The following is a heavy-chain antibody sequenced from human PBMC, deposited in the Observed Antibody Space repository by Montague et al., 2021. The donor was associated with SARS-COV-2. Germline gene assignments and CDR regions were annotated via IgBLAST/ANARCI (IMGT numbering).Heavy chain of an antibody. D-gene: IGHD5-12*01. J-gene: IGHJ4*02. Sequence: SLRLSCAASGFTVSSNYMSWVRQAPGKGLEWVSVIYSGGSTYYADSVKGRFTISRDNSKNTLYLQMNSLRAEDTAVYYCARGGKYSGYGSLDYWAREPWSPSPQ. CDR2: IYSGGST. V-gene: IGHV3-53*01. CDR3: ARGGKYSGYGSLDY. CDR1: GFTVSSNY.